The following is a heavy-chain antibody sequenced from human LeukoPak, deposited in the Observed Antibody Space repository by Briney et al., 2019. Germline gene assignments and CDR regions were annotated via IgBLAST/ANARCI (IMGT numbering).Heavy chain of an antibody. V-gene: IGHV1-24*01. Sequence: ASVKVSCEVSGYTLTELSMHWVRQAPGKGLEWMGGFDPEDGETIYAQKFQGRVTMTEDTSTDTAYMELSSLRSEDTAVYYCATAEGSGWSDDWFDPWGQGTLVTVSS. CDR3: ATAEGSGWSDDWFDP. CDR2: FDPEDGET. J-gene: IGHJ5*02. D-gene: IGHD6-19*01. CDR1: GYTLTELS.